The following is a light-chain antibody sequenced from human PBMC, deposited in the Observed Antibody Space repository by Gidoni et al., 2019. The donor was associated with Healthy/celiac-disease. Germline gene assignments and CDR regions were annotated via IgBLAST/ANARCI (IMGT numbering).Light chain of an antibody. J-gene: IGKJ2*02. V-gene: IGKV4-1*01. CDR1: TSGLYSSNNRNY. CDR2: WAS. CDR3: QQYYSTPRT. Sequence: DIVMTQSTNSLAVSLGEMATSNCKSSTSGLYSSNNRNYLAWYQQTPGQPPTLLIHWASTRESGVPDRFSGSGSVTDFTLTISSLQAEDVAVYYCQQYYSTPRTFGQXTKLEIK.